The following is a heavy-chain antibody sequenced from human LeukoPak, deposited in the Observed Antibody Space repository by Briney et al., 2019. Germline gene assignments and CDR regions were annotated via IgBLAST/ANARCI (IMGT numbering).Heavy chain of an antibody. Sequence: GGSLRLSCAASGFTVSSNFMSWVRQAPGEGLEWVSVIYSGGSTYYAASVKGRFTISRDNSKNTPYLQMNSLSAEDTAVYYCARNLGPTSAFDYWGREPWSPSPQ. CDR3: ARNLGPTSAFDY. CDR1: GFTVSSNF. V-gene: IGHV3-66*02. CDR2: IYSGGST. J-gene: IGHJ4*02.